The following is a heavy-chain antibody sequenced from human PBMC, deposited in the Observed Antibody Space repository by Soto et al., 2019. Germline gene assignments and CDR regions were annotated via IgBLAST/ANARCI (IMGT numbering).Heavy chain of an antibody. CDR2: IIPVFGTA. CDR1: GGTFSSYA. J-gene: IGHJ5*02. CDR3: ARVRSYCIGWYRFDP. D-gene: IGHD6-19*01. Sequence: QVQLVQSGAEVKKPGSSVKVSCKASGGTFSSYAISWVRQAPGQGLEWMGGIIPVFGTANYAQKIQGRVTISADKATRTGYMGLRSLRSEDTGVYCCARVRSYCIGWYRFDPGGQGTLVTVSS. V-gene: IGHV1-69*14.